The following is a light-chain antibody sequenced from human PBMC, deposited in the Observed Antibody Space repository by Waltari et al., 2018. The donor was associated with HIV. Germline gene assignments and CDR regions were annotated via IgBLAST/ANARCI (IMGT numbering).Light chain of an antibody. CDR2: GAS. J-gene: IGKJ4*01. CDR3: QDYSRSPFT. Sequence: IVLTQTPDTLFLSPGERATMQCRASHSIPHNFLAWYRHRRGQAPQFLMYGASRRAADIPDRFSGSGSGTEFTLVISRVEPEDFAVYFCQDYSRSPFTFGGGTTV. CDR1: HSIPHNF. V-gene: IGKV3-20*01.